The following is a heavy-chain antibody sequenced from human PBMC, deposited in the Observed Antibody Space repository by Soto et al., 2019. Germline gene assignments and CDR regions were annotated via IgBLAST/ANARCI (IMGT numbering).Heavy chain of an antibody. CDR1: GFTFSSYW. Sequence: EVQLVESGGGLVQPGESLTLSCAASGFTFSSYWMHWVRQATGKGLVWVSRINSDGSGTYYADSVKGRLTISRDNARNTLELQMNSLRVEDTAVYFCARLDGDHKEGNGYLGRHWGQGTLVTFSS. D-gene: IGHD5-18*01. CDR2: INSDGSGT. V-gene: IGHV3-74*01. CDR3: ARLDGDHKEGNGYLGRH. J-gene: IGHJ4*02.